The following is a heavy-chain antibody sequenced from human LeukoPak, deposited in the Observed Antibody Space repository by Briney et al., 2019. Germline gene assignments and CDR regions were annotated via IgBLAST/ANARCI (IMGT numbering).Heavy chain of an antibody. D-gene: IGHD3-22*01. Sequence: SQTLSLTCTVSGGSISSGGYYWSWIRQHPGKGLEWIGYIYYSGSTYYNPSLKSRVTISVDTSKNQFSLKLSSVTAADTAVYYCARAKWYYDSSGYFPDSDYWGQGTLVTVSS. J-gene: IGHJ4*02. CDR1: GGSISSGGYY. V-gene: IGHV4-31*03. CDR2: IYYSGST. CDR3: ARAKWYYDSSGYFPDSDY.